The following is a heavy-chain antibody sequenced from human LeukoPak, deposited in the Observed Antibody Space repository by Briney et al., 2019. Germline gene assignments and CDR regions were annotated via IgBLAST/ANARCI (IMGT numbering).Heavy chain of an antibody. CDR1: GFTFSSHW. Sequence: GGSLRLSCAASGFTFSSHWMHWVRQAPGKGLVWVSRVSSDGSSTSFADSVKGRFTISRDNAENTLYLHMNSLRDEDTAVYFCARGPPDGSGSYYPGDYWGQGTLVTVSS. D-gene: IGHD3-10*01. J-gene: IGHJ4*02. V-gene: IGHV3-74*01. CDR2: VSSDGSST. CDR3: ARGPPDGSGSYYPGDY.